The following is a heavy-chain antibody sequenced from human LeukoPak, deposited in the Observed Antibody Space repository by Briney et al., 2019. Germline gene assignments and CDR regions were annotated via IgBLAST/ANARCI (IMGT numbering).Heavy chain of an antibody. Sequence: ASVKVSCKASGYTFTSYYMHWVRQAPGQGLEWMGIINPSGGSTSYAQKFQGRVTMTRDTSTSTVYMELSSLRSEDTAVYYCARGGFLEWPSFYGMDVWGQGTTATVSS. CDR3: ARGGFLEWPSFYGMDV. V-gene: IGHV1-46*01. J-gene: IGHJ6*02. D-gene: IGHD3-3*01. CDR1: GYTFTSYY. CDR2: INPSGGST.